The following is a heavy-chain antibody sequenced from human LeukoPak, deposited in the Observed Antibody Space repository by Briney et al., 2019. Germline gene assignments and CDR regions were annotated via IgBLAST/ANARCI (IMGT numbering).Heavy chain of an antibody. V-gene: IGHV1-69*13. J-gene: IGHJ6*03. CDR2: NIPIFCTA. D-gene: IGHD4-11*01. CDR1: VGIFSSYA. CDR3: ARHYDYSNYDSDFYYMCV. Sequence: SVKVSCKASVGIFSSYAISWVRQAPGQGLEWMGGNIPIFCTANYAQKFQGRVTIPADESTSTAYMALRTLTSEDTPVYFCARHYDYSNYDSDFYYMCVWGKGTTVTVS.